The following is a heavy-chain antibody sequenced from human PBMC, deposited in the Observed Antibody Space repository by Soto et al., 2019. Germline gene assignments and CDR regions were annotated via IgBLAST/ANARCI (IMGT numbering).Heavy chain of an antibody. CDR2: IYYSGST. V-gene: IGHV4-59*01. D-gene: IGHD3-22*01. CDR1: GGSISSYY. CDR3: ARPLYCDNSGHWFDP. J-gene: IGHJ5*02. Sequence: SETLSLTCTVSGGSISSYYWSWIRQPPGKGLEWIGYIYYSGSTDYNPSLKSRVTISVDTSKNQFALKLSSVTDADTAVYSCARPLYCDNSGHWFDPWGQGTLVTVSS.